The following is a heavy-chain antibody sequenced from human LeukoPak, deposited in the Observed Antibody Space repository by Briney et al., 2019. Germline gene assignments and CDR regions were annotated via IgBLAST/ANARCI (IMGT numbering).Heavy chain of an antibody. D-gene: IGHD6-13*01. J-gene: IGHJ6*03. V-gene: IGHV3-23*01. CDR1: GFTFRSEG. CDR3: VKRRRGSSLSFMDV. Sequence: PGGTLRLSCAASGFTFRSEGMSWVRRAPGKGLEWVSDISAGGGSTSYADSVKGRFTISRDNSKNTLYLQMNSLRVEDTAVYYCVKRRRGSSLSFMDVWGKGTTVIISS. CDR2: ISAGGGST.